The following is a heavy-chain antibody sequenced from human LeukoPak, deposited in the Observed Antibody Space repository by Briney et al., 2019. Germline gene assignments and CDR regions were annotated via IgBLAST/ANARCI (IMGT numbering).Heavy chain of an antibody. Sequence: ASVKVSCKASGYTFTSYGISWVRQAPGQGLEWMGWISAYNGNTNYAQKLQGRVTMTTDTSTSTAYMELRSLRSDDTAVYCCARSLMSGIAAAGTTLDYYYYGMDVWGQGTTVTVSS. V-gene: IGHV1-18*01. D-gene: IGHD6-13*01. J-gene: IGHJ6*02. CDR3: ARSLMSGIAAAGTTLDYYYYGMDV. CDR2: ISAYNGNT. CDR1: GYTFTSYG.